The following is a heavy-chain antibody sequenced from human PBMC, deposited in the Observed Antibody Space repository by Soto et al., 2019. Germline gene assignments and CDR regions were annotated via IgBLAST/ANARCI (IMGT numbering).Heavy chain of an antibody. D-gene: IGHD6-19*01. Sequence: PGGSLRLSCAASGFTVSSNYMSWVRQAPGKGLEGVSVIYSGGSTYYADSVKGRFTISRDNSKNTLYLQMNSLRAEDTAVYYCARELRVAGDYYGMDVWGQGTTVTVSS. J-gene: IGHJ6*02. V-gene: IGHV3-53*01. CDR1: GFTVSSNY. CDR3: ARELRVAGDYYGMDV. CDR2: IYSGGST.